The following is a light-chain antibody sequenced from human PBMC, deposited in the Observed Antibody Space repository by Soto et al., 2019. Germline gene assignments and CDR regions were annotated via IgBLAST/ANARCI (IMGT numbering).Light chain of an antibody. J-gene: IGKJ5*01. Sequence: EIVMTQSPATLSVSPGERATLSCRASQSVSSNLAWYQHRPGQSPRLLIYGASARATGIPARFSGGGSGAEYTLTISSLQSEDFAVYYCQQYNNWSFGQGTRLEIK. CDR1: QSVSSN. CDR2: GAS. V-gene: IGKV3-15*01. CDR3: QQYNNWS.